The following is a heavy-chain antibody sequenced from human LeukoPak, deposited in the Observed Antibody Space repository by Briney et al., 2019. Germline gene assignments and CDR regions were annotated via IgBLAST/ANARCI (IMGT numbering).Heavy chain of an antibody. CDR1: GGSISSYY. D-gene: IGHD2-15*01. CDR2: IYYSGST. V-gene: IGHV4-59*01. CDR3: ARGDSSCSLVN. Sequence: SETLSLTCTVSGGSISSYYWSWIRQPPGKGLEWIGYIYYSGSTNYNPSLKSRVTISVDTSKNQFALKLRYAAAWVQAGYYLARGDSSCSLVNCGHGALLTASS. J-gene: IGHJ4*03.